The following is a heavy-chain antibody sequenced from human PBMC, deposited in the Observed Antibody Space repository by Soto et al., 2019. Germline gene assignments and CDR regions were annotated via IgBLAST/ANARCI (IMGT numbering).Heavy chain of an antibody. CDR1: GGSISSSSYY. CDR3: ASHLNYYDSSGYYSRPLGY. J-gene: IGHJ4*02. Sequence: ETLSLTCTVSGGSISSSSYYWGWIRQPPGKGLEWIGSIYYSGSTYYNPSLKSRVTISVDTSKNQFSLKLSSVTAADTAVYYCASHLNYYDSSGYYSRPLGYWGQGTLVTVSS. CDR2: IYYSGST. V-gene: IGHV4-39*01. D-gene: IGHD3-22*01.